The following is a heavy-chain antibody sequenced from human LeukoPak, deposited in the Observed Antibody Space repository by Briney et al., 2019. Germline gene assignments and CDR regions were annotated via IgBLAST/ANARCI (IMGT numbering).Heavy chain of an antibody. Sequence: PSETLSLTCAVSGGSISSSNWWSWIRQPAGKGLEWIGRIYTSGSTNYSPSLKSRVTLSVDTSRNKFSLRLSSVTAADTAVYYCARDGRQYASSWYFDLWGQGTLVIVSS. V-gene: IGHV4-4*07. CDR2: IYTSGST. CDR1: GGSISSSNW. CDR3: ARDGRQYASSWYFDL. D-gene: IGHD6-13*01. J-gene: IGHJ4*02.